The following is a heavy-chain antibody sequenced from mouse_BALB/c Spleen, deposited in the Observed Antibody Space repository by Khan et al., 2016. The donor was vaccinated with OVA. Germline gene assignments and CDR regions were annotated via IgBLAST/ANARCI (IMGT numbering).Heavy chain of an antibody. V-gene: IGHV1-4*01. CDR3: AREEAYDRSDGWCSY. Sequence: QVQLKQSGAELARPGASVKMSCKASGYTFTTYTMHWVKQRPGQGLEWIGSINPSNGYTNYNQKFKDKSTLTADTSSSTAYMQLSSLTSDYSAVYSCAREEAYDRSDGWCSYWGQGTLVTVSA. D-gene: IGHD2-14*01. CDR2: INPSNGYT. J-gene: IGHJ3*01. CDR1: GYTFTTYT.